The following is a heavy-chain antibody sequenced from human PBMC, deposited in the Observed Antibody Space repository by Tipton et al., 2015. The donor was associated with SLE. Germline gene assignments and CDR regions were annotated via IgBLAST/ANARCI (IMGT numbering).Heavy chain of an antibody. J-gene: IGHJ6*02. CDR3: ARDTGQKYYYGMDV. CDR2: LFSDGST. D-gene: IGHD1-14*01. CDR1: GFTLEDYG. Sequence: SLRLSCAASGFTLEDYGMSWVRQAPGKGLEWVSGLFSDGSTYYADFVKGRFTISRDNSKNTLYLQMNSLRGGDTAVYYCARDTGQKYYYGMDVWGQGTTVTVSS. V-gene: IGHV3-53*05.